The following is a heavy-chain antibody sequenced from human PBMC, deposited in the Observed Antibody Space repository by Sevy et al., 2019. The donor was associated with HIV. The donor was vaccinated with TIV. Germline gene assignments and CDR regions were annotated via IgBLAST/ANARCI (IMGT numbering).Heavy chain of an antibody. CDR3: VKGARYTIPNDAFDI. J-gene: IGHJ3*02. CDR1: GFTFSSNA. Sequence: GGSLRLSCEASGFTFSSNAMSWVRQAPGKGLEWVSGISGGGGDTFYADSVKGRFTISRDNSKNKLFLQINSMRAEDTALYYCVKGARYTIPNDAFDIWGQGTMVTVSS. CDR2: ISGGGGDT. V-gene: IGHV3-23*01. D-gene: IGHD2-2*02.